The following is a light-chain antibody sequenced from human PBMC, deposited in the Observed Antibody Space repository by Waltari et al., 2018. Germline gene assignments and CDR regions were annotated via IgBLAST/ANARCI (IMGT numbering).Light chain of an antibody. Sequence: DIQMTQSPSSLSASVGDRVTITCRASQSISSYLNWYQQKPGKDPKLLIYAASSLQSGVPSRFSGSGSGTDFTLTISSLQPEDFATYYCQQSYSTPLTFGGGTKVEIK. V-gene: IGKV1-39*01. CDR2: AAS. CDR1: QSISSY. CDR3: QQSYSTPLT. J-gene: IGKJ4*01.